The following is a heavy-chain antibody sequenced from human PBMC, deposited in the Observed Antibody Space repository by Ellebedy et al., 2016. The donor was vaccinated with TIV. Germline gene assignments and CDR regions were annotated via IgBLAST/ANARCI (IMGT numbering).Heavy chain of an antibody. D-gene: IGHD3-10*01. CDR3: ARDSGSYSNDLDY. Sequence: GGSLRLSCAASGFTFSSYSMNWVRQAPGKGLEWVSYIRSSSSTIYYADSVKGRFTISRDNAKNSLYLQMNSLRAEDTAVYYCARDSGSYSNDLDYWGQGTLVTVSS. J-gene: IGHJ4*02. V-gene: IGHV3-48*04. CDR2: IRSSSSTI. CDR1: GFTFSSYS.